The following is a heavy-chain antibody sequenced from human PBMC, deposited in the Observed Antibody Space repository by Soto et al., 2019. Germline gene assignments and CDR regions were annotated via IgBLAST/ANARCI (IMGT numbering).Heavy chain of an antibody. J-gene: IGHJ4*02. Sequence: EVQLLESGGGLVQPGGSLRLSCAASGFTFSSYAMSWVRQAPGKGLEWVSAISGSGGTTFHADSMKGRFTISRDNSKNTVYVQMNCRRAEDTSVYYCAKESGYSWGQFDHWGQGTLVTFSS. D-gene: IGHD5-18*01. CDR2: ISGSGGTT. CDR1: GFTFSSYA. CDR3: AKESGYSWGQFDH. V-gene: IGHV3-23*01.